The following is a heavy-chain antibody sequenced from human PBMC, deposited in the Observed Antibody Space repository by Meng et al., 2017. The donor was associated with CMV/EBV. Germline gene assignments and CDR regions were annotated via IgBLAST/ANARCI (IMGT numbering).Heavy chain of an antibody. V-gene: IGHV4-4*02. CDR1: GGSTTDTNW. CDR2: INYNGXS. D-gene: IGHD3-3*01. Sequence: VQLQXXXPGLVXSSETLSLTGAVSGGSTTDTNWWXWVRQPPGRGLEWIGEINYNGXSRYTPSXKNRXXXSVDITXXQMXLXXXSVXXXDTXXXXXAREIRFGPAAYWGHGTLVTVSS. J-gene: IGHJ4*01. CDR3: AREIRFGPAAY.